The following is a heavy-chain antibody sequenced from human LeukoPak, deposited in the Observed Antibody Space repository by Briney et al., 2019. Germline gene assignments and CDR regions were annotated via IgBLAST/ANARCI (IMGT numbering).Heavy chain of an antibody. V-gene: IGHV4-59*10. D-gene: IGHD4-11*01. CDR2: ISTRGIT. Sequence: SETLSLTCAVYGGSFSDYYWSWIRQPAGKGLEWIGRISTRGITKYNPSLKSRVTIPVDTSKNQFSLNLSSVTAADTAVYYCARGPDYTNYVDSWGQGTLVTVSS. CDR3: ARGPDYTNYVDS. J-gene: IGHJ4*02. CDR1: GGSFSDYY.